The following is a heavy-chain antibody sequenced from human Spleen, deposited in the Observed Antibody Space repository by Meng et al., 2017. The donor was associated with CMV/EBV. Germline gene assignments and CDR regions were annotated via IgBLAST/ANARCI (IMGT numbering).Heavy chain of an antibody. CDR1: GFSLSGYW. J-gene: IGHJ4*02. Sequence: GESLKISCAVSGFSLSGYWMHWVRQAPGKGLVWVSRINSDGSSTTYADSVKGRFTISRDNAKNTVYLQMSSLRTEDTAVYFCATQGAYWGQGTLVTVSP. V-gene: IGHV3-74*01. CDR3: ATQGAY. CDR2: INSDGSST. D-gene: IGHD1-26*01.